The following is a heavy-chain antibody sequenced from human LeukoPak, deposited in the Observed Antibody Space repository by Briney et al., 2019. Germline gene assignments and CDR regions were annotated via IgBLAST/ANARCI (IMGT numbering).Heavy chain of an antibody. CDR2: INPNSGGT. CDR1: EYTFTVYY. J-gene: IGHJ4*02. Sequence: GASVKVSCKASEYTFTVYYMHWVRQAPGQGLEWLGWINPNSGGTNYAQKFQGRVTMTRDTSISTAYMELSRLRSDDTAVYYCAIRPSGSFEYWGQGTLVTVSS. CDR3: AIRPSGSFEY. V-gene: IGHV1-2*02. D-gene: IGHD1-26*01.